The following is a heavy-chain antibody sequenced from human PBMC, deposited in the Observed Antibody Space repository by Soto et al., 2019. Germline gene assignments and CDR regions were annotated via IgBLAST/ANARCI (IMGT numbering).Heavy chain of an antibody. Sequence: SETLSLTCNVSGGSINSAGYYWSWIRQHPGKGLEWIGYIFYSGRTYYNPPLKSRVTISIGTSKTQFSLKLSSVTAADTAVYYCARGDGFWSGYSYLNYWGQGTPVTVSS. J-gene: IGHJ4*02. CDR3: ARGDGFWSGYSYLNY. CDR1: GGSINSAGYY. CDR2: IFYSGRT. D-gene: IGHD3-3*01. V-gene: IGHV4-31*03.